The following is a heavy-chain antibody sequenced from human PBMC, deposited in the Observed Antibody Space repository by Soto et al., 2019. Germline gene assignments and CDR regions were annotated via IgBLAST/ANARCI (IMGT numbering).Heavy chain of an antibody. CDR2: SRNKANSYTT. CDR3: VRGYRGFNY. Sequence: EVQLVESGGGLVPPGGSLRLSCEVSGFTFSDRYMDWVRQAPGRGLEWVGRSRNKANSYTTEYATSVKGRFTVSRDDSKNLFFLQMNSPKPEDTSVYYCVRGYRGFNYCGQGSLVTVSS. V-gene: IGHV3-72*01. J-gene: IGHJ4*02. CDR1: GFTFSDRY. D-gene: IGHD5-12*01.